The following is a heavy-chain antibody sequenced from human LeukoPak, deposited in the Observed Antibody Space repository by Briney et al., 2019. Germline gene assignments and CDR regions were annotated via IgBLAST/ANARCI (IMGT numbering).Heavy chain of an antibody. J-gene: IGHJ3*02. CDR3: AKEWGAGSDAFDI. CDR2: ISYDGSNK. Sequence: GGSLRLSCAASGFTFSSYGMHWVRQAPGKGLEWVAFISYDGSNKYYADSVKGRFTISRDNSKNTLYLQMNSLRAEDTAVYYCAKEWGAGSDAFDIWGQGTMVTVSS. V-gene: IGHV3-30*18. CDR1: GFTFSSYG. D-gene: IGHD1-26*01.